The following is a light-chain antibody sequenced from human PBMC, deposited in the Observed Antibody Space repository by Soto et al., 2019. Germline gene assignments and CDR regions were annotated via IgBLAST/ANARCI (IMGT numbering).Light chain of an antibody. CDR2: GAS. Sequence: EIGLTQSPCTLSLSAGERATLSCGASQSVSSSYLAWYQQKPGQAPRLLLYGASSRATGIPDRFSGSGSGTDFTLTISRLEPQDFAVYYCQQYGSSPPITFGQGTRLEIK. CDR3: QQYGSSPPIT. CDR1: QSVSSSY. J-gene: IGKJ5*01. V-gene: IGKV3-20*01.